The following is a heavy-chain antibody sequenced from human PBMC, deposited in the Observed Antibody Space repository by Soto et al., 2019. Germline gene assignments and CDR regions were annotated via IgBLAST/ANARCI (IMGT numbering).Heavy chain of an antibody. CDR3: ANDMSYCSSTSCYSSYYYGMDV. J-gene: IGHJ6*02. CDR1: GFTFSSYG. D-gene: IGHD2-2*01. Sequence: GGSLRLSCAASGFTFSSYGMHWVRQAPGKGLEWVAVISYDGSNKYYADSVKGRFTISRDNSKNTLYLQMNSLRAEDTAVYYCANDMSYCSSTSCYSSYYYGMDVWGQGTTVTVSS. V-gene: IGHV3-30*18. CDR2: ISYDGSNK.